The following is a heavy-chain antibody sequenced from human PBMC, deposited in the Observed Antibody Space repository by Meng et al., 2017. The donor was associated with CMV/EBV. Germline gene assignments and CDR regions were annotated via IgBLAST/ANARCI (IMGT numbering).Heavy chain of an antibody. CDR3: ARGVVTMIVVYDP. CDR1: GGSISSSSYS. D-gene: IGHD3-22*01. CDR2: IYYSGSP. Sequence: RLQESGPGRVKPYETLSLACTVSGGSISSSSYSWGWLRQPPGKGLEWIGSIYYSGSPYYNPSLKSQVTISVDTSKNQFSLKLSSVTAADTAVYYCARGVVTMIVVYDPWGQGTLVTVSS. J-gene: IGHJ5*02. V-gene: IGHV4-39*07.